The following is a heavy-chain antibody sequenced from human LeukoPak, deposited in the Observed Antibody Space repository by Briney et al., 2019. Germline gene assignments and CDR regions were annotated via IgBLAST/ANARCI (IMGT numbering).Heavy chain of an antibody. D-gene: IGHD1-7*01. CDR2: IIPIFGTA. V-gene: IGHV1-69*05. J-gene: IGHJ4*02. Sequence: WASVKVSCKASGGTFSSYAISWVRQAPGQGLEWMGGIIPIFGTANYAQKFQGRVTITTDESTSTAYMELSSLRSEDTAVYYCARDLPNWNYVLLDYWGQGTLVTVSS. CDR3: ARDLPNWNYVLLDY. CDR1: GGTFSSYA.